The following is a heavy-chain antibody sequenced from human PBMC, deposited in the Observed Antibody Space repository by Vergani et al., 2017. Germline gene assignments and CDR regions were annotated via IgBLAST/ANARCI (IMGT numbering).Heavy chain of an antibody. CDR3: AKDTTNGDAYYYDSSGYPVGLRPFYFDY. V-gene: IGHV3-9*01. Sequence: EVQLVESGGGLVQPGRSLRLSCAASGFTFDDYAMHWVRQAPGKGLEWVSVISWNSGSIGYADSVKGRFTISRDNAKNSLYLQMNSLRAEDTALYYCAKDTTNGDAYYYDSSGYPVGLRPFYFDYWGQGTLVTVSS. CDR2: ISWNSGSI. J-gene: IGHJ4*02. CDR1: GFTFDDYA. D-gene: IGHD3-22*01.